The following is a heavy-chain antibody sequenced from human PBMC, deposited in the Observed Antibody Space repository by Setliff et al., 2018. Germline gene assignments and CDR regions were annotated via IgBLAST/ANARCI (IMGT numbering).Heavy chain of an antibody. J-gene: IGHJ4*02. V-gene: IGHV3-33*08. Sequence: GGSLRLSCAASGFTFSTHAMHWARQAPGKGLEWVAMIWSDGNTTYYADSVKGRFTISRDNAENSLYLQMNSLRAEDTAVYYCARDRAYSSFDYWGQGTLVTVSS. CDR1: GFTFSTHA. D-gene: IGHD2-21*01. CDR2: IWSDGNTT. CDR3: ARDRAYSSFDY.